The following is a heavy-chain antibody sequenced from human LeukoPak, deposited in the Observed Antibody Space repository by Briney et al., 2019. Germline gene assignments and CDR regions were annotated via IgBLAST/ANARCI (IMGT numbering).Heavy chain of an antibody. V-gene: IGHV1-69*01. CDR3: ARDLVKGIWFGRGNNWFDP. CDR2: IIPIFGTA. D-gene: IGHD3-10*01. J-gene: IGHJ5*02. Sequence: SVKVSCKASGGTFSSYAISWVRQAPGQGLEWMGGIIPIFGTANYAQKFQGRVTITADESTSTAYMALSSLRSEDTAVYYCARDLVKGIWFGRGNNWFDPWGQGTLVTVSS. CDR1: GGTFSSYA.